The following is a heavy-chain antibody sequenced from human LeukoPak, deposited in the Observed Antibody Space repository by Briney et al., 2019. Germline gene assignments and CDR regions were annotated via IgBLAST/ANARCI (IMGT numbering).Heavy chain of an antibody. V-gene: IGHV1-8*01. CDR3: ARSKVGTSTLPIDY. CDR1: GYTFTSYD. J-gene: IGHJ4*02. CDR2: MNPNSGNT. D-gene: IGHD1-26*01. Sequence: ASVKVSCKASGYTFTSYDINWVRQATGQGLEWMGWMNPNSGNTGYAQKFQGRVTMTRNTSITTAYIELSSLRSEDTAVYYCARSKVGTSTLPIDYWGQGTLVTVSS.